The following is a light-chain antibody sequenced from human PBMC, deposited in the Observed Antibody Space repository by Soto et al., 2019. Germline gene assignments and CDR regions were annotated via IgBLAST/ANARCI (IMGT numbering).Light chain of an antibody. V-gene: IGKV3-20*01. J-gene: IGKJ1*01. CDR1: QSVRSTS. CDR3: QQYGSSRWT. Sequence: DIVLTQSPGTLSLSPGDRATLSCRASQSVRSTSLAWYQQKPGQAPRLLIYAASNRATGIPDSFSGSGSGTDFTLSISSLEPEDFAVYYCQQYGSSRWTFGQGTKVDIK. CDR2: AAS.